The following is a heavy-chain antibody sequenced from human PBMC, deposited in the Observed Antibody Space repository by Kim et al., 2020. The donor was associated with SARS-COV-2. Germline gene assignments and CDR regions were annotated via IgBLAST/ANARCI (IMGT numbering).Heavy chain of an antibody. J-gene: IGHJ6*02. V-gene: IGHV3-23*01. CDR3: AKVVVMDGYNYYYYYGMDF. D-gene: IGHD3-22*01. CDR2: ISGNGVNK. CDR1: GFTFDTYA. Sequence: GGSLRLSCVASGFTFDTYAMSWVRQAPGKGLEWVSVISGNGVNKFYADSVRGRFTISRDNSKNTLHLQMNSLRDEDTALYYCAKVVVMDGYNYYYYYGMDFWGQGTAVTVSS.